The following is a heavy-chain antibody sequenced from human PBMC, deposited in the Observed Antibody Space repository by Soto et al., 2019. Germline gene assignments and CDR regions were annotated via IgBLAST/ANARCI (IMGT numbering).Heavy chain of an antibody. CDR2: ISSSSSYT. CDR3: ARARKSGYPRRLSYFDY. V-gene: IGHV3-21*05. J-gene: IGHJ4*02. CDR1: GFTLTTYT. Sequence: GGSLRLSFEAPGFTLTTYTMNWVRQASGKGLEWVSYISSSSSYTNYADSVKGRFTISRDNAKYSLYLQMNSLRAEDTAVYYCARARKSGYPRRLSYFDYWGQGTLVTVSS. D-gene: IGHD5-12*01.